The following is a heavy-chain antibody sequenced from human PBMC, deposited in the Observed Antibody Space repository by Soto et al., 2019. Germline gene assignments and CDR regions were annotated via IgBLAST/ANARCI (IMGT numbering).Heavy chain of an antibody. J-gene: IGHJ4*02. Sequence: SETLSLTCTVSGGSISSSSYYWGWIRQPPGKGLEWIGSIYYSGSTYYNPSLKSRVTISVDTSKNQFSLKLSSVTAADTAVYYCARQCPPYSSSSSSYYFDYWGQGTLVTVSS. CDR2: IYYSGST. CDR3: ARQCPPYSSSSSSYYFDY. V-gene: IGHV4-39*01. CDR1: GGSISSSSYY. D-gene: IGHD6-6*01.